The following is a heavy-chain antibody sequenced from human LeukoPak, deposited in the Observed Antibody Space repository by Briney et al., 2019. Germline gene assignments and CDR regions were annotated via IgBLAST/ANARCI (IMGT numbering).Heavy chain of an antibody. CDR3: TRLGFDSSGIGAYAFDI. J-gene: IGHJ3*02. D-gene: IGHD3-22*01. Sequence: SETLSLTCTVYGGSCSGYYWTWIRQPPGKGLEWIGEINHSGITNYNPSLKSRVTISVDTSKNHFSLKLSSVTAADTAVYYCTRLGFDSSGIGAYAFDIWGQGTVVTVSS. CDR1: GGSCSGYY. CDR2: INHSGIT. V-gene: IGHV4-34*01.